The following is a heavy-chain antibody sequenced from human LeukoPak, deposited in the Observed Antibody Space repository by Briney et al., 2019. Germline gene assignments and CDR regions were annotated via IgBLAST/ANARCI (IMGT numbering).Heavy chain of an antibody. Sequence: SETLSLTCAVSGYSISSGYYWGWIRQPPGKGLEWIGSIYHSGSTYYNPSLKSRVTISVDTSKNQFSLKLSSVTAADTAVYHCARHVVGATTGNNWFDPWGQGTLVTVTS. V-gene: IGHV4-38-2*01. CDR1: GYSISSGYY. D-gene: IGHD1-26*01. CDR3: ARHVVGATTGNNWFDP. J-gene: IGHJ5*02. CDR2: IYHSGST.